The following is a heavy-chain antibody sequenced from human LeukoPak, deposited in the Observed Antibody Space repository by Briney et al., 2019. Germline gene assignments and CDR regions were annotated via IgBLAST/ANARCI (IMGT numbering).Heavy chain of an antibody. CDR3: ARDMGIRYFDY. Sequence: MPSETLSLTCTVSGGSISSSSYYWGWIRQPPGKGLEWIGSIYYSGSTYYNPSLKSRVTISVDTSKNLFSLKLSSVTAADTAVYYCARDMGIRYFDYWGQGTLVTVSS. J-gene: IGHJ4*02. CDR1: GGSISSSSYY. V-gene: IGHV4-39*07. CDR2: IYYSGST. D-gene: IGHD7-27*01.